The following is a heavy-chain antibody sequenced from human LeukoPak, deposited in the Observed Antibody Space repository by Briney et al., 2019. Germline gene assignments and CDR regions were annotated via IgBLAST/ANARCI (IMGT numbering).Heavy chain of an antibody. CDR3: AMGVGATTGY. V-gene: IGHV4-59*01. J-gene: IGHJ4*02. CDR2: IYYSGST. D-gene: IGHD1-26*01. Sequence: SETLSLTCTVSGGSISSYYWSWIRQPPGKGLEWIGYIYYSGSTNYNPSLKSRVTISVGTSKNQFSLKLSSVTAVDTAVYYCAMGVGATTGYWGQGTLVTVSS. CDR1: GGSISSYY.